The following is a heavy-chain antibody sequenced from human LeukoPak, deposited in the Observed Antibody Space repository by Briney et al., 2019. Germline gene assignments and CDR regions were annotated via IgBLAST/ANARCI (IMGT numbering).Heavy chain of an antibody. V-gene: IGHV4-34*01. D-gene: IGHD6-19*01. CDR3: ASLAVAGLSEGY. J-gene: IGHJ4*02. CDR1: GGSFSGYY. Sequence: KASETLSLTCAVYGGSFSGYYWSWIRQPPGKGLEWMGEINHSGSAYYNPSLKSRVTISVDTSRNQFSLKLSSVTAADTAVYYCASLAVAGLSEGYWGQGTLVIVSS. CDR2: INHSGSA.